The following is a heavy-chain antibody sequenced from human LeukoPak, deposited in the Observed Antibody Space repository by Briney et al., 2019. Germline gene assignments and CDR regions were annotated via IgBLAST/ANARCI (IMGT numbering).Heavy chain of an antibody. CDR3: ARGRRRDGYNYAY. D-gene: IGHD5-24*01. Sequence: GGSLRLSCAASGFTFSSYSMNWVRQAPGKGLEWVSYISSSSSTIYYADSVEGRFTISRDNAKNSLYLQMNSLRAEDTAVYYCARGRRRDGYNYAYWGQGTLVTVSS. V-gene: IGHV3-48*04. CDR2: ISSSSSTI. J-gene: IGHJ4*02. CDR1: GFTFSSYS.